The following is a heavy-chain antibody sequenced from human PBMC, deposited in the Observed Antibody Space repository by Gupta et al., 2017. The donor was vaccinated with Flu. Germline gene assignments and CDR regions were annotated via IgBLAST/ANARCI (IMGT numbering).Heavy chain of an antibody. CDR2: IWYDGSNK. CDR3: ARDSLRGDAFDI. Sequence: SSYGMHWVRQAPGKGLEWVAVIWYDGSNKYYADSVKGRFTISRDNSKNTLYLQMNSLRAEDTAVYYCARDSLRGDAFDIGGQGTMVTVSS. D-gene: IGHD3-10*01. V-gene: IGHV3-33*01. CDR1: SSYG. J-gene: IGHJ3*02.